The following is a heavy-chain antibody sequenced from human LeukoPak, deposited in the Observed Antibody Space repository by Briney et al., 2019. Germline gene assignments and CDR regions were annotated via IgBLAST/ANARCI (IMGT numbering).Heavy chain of an antibody. CDR3: ARDLDYGDYVLGY. V-gene: IGHV1-69*04. D-gene: IGHD4-17*01. Sequence: GASVKVSCKASGGTFSSYAISWVRQAPGQGLEWMGRIIPILGIANYAQKFQGRVTITADKSTSTAYMELSSLRSEDTAVHYCARDLDYGDYVLGYWGQGTLVTVSS. CDR1: GGTFSSYA. CDR2: IIPILGIA. J-gene: IGHJ4*02.